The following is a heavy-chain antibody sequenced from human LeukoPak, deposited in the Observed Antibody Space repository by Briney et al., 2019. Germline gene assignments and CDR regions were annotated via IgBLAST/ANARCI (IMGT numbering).Heavy chain of an antibody. D-gene: IGHD3-3*01. Sequence: GGSLRLSCAASRFTFSNYPMHWVRQAPGKGLEWVSRISGSGDKTHYADSVRGRCTISRDNSKNMLYLQMSSLRAEDTSIYYCASSHYDFWSGYYSFDYWGQGTLVTVSS. V-gene: IGHV3-23*01. CDR1: RFTFSNYP. J-gene: IGHJ4*02. CDR3: ASSHYDFWSGYYSFDY. CDR2: ISGSGDKT.